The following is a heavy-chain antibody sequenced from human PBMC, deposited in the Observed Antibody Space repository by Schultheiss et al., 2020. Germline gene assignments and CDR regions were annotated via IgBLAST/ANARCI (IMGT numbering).Heavy chain of an antibody. D-gene: IGHD5-18*01. CDR2: ISSNGGST. V-gene: IGHV3-64D*06. CDR3: VKDLRRQLWSSGDY. CDR1: GFTVSSNY. Sequence: GESLKISCAASGFTVSSNYMSWVRQAPGKGLEYVSAISSNGGSTYYADSVKGRFTISRDNSKNTLYLQMSSLRAEDTAVYYCVKDLRRQLWSSGDYWGQGTLVTVSS. J-gene: IGHJ4*02.